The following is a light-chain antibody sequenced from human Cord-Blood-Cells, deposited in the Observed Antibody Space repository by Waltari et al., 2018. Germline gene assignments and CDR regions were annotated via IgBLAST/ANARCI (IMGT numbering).Light chain of an antibody. CDR3: CSYAGSYTVV. Sequence: QSALTQPRSVSWSPGPSVTISCTGTSSDVGGYNYVSWYQQHPGKATKLMIYDVSKRPSGVPDRFSGSKSGNTASLTISGLQAEDEADYYCCSYAGSYTVVFGGGTKLTVL. V-gene: IGLV2-11*01. CDR1: SSDVGGYNY. CDR2: DVS. J-gene: IGLJ2*01.